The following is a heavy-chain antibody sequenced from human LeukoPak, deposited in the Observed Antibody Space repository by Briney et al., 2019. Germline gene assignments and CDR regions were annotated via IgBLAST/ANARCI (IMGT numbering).Heavy chain of an antibody. Sequence: GGSLRLSCAASGFTFSSYSMKLVRQAPGKGLEWVSSISSSSSYIYYADSVKGRFTISRDNARNSLYLQMNSLRAEDTAVYYCARDLNPLRVFDYWGQGTLVTVSS. V-gene: IGHV3-21*01. J-gene: IGHJ4*02. CDR2: ISSSSSYI. CDR1: GFTFSSYS. CDR3: ARDLNPLRVFDY.